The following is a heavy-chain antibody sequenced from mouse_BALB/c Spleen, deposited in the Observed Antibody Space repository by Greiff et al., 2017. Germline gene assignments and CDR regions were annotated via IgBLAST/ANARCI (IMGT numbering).Heavy chain of an antibody. CDR2: ISSGGSYT. Sequence: DVKLVESGGGLVKPGGSLKLSCAASGFTFSSYAMSWVRQTPEKRLEWVATISSGGSYTYYPDSVKGRFTISRDNAKNTLYLQMSSLRSEDTAMYYCARHEKIYYDYDVFAYWGQGTLVTVSA. J-gene: IGHJ3*01. CDR3: ARHEKIYYDYDVFAY. CDR1: GFTFSSYA. V-gene: IGHV5-9-3*01. D-gene: IGHD2-4*01.